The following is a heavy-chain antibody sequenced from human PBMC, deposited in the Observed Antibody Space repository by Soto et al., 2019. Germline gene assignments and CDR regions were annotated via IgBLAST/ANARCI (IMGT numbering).Heavy chain of an antibody. CDR3: ARDRIAAAGRKGRGMHF. J-gene: IGHJ6*02. CDR1: VRTFSSYS. CDR2: ISSSSSYI. Sequence: PGGSLRLSFAPSVRTFSSYSLNCHRHAPGKWLEWVSSISSSSSYIYYADSVKGRFTISRDNAKNSLYLQMNRLRDEDTAVYYCARDRIAAAGRKGRGMHFWGQRTRVSLSS. D-gene: IGHD6-13*01. V-gene: IGHV3-21*01.